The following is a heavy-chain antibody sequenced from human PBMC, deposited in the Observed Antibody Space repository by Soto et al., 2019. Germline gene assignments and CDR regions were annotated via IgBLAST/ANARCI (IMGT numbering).Heavy chain of an antibody. J-gene: IGHJ4*02. CDR1: GGSISGSSYY. CDR3: ARRRSCGGGSCHFDY. V-gene: IGHV4-39*02. D-gene: IGHD2-15*01. Sequence: SETLSLTCTVSGGSISGSSYYWGWIRQPPGKGLEWIASIYYSGSAYYNPSLKSRVTISVDTSKTHFSLKLSSVTAADTAIYYCARRRSCGGGSCHFDYWGQGTLVTVSS. CDR2: IYYSGSA.